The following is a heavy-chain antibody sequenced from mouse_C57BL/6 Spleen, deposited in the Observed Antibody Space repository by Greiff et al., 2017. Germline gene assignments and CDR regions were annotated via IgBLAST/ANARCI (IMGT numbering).Heavy chain of an antibody. CDR1: GYTFTDYE. CDR2: IDPETGGT. D-gene: IGHD5-2*01. J-gene: IGHJ3*01. CDR3: TKNNPGTWFAY. Sequence: VKLVESGAELVRPGASVTLSCKASGYTFTDYEMHWVKQTPVHGLEWIGAIDPETGGTAYNQKFKGKAILTADKSSSTAYMELRSLTSEDSAVYYCTKNNPGTWFAYWGQGTLVTVSA. V-gene: IGHV1-15*01.